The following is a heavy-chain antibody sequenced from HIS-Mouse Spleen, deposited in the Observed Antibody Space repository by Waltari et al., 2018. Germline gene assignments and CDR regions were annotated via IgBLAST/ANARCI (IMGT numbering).Heavy chain of an antibody. CDR3: ARRREEQLVFDY. Sequence: QVQLQESGPGLVKPSETLSLTCPVSGGSISRYSWRWIRQPPGKGLEWIGYIYYSGSTNYNPSLKSRVTISVDTSKNQFSLKLSSVTAADTAVYYCARRREEQLVFDYWGQGTLVTVSS. J-gene: IGHJ4*02. CDR2: IYYSGST. V-gene: IGHV4-59*08. CDR1: GGSISRYS. D-gene: IGHD6-6*01.